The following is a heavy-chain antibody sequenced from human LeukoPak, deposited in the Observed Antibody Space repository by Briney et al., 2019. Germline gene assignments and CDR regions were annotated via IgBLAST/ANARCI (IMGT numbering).Heavy chain of an antibody. Sequence: PSETLSLTCTVSGGSISSSSYYWGWIRQPPGKGLEWIGSIYYSGSTYYNPSLKSRVTISVDTSKNQFSLKLNSVTAADTAVYYCARHGCRGYYDILTGYYSFRGAFDYWGQGTLVTVSS. CDR3: ARHGCRGYYDILTGYYSFRGAFDY. J-gene: IGHJ4*02. V-gene: IGHV4-39*01. D-gene: IGHD3-9*01. CDR2: IYYSGST. CDR1: GGSISSSSYY.